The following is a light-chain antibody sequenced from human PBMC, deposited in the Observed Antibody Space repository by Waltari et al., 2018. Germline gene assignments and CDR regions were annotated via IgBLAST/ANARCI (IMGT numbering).Light chain of an antibody. J-gene: IGKJ1*01. CDR2: LVS. CDR3: MQARQTPWT. V-gene: IGKV2-28*01. CDR1: QSLLHSSGYTF. Sequence: DIVRTQSPLSLPVSPGEPASISCRSSQSLLHSSGYTFLDWYVQKPGQAPQLLIYLVSARASGVPDRFSGSGSGTDFTLKISRVEAEDVGLYYCMQARQTPWTFGQGTKVEIK.